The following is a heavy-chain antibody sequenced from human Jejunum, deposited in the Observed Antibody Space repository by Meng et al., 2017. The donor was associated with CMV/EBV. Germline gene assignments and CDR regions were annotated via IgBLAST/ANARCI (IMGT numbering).Heavy chain of an antibody. CDR3: ARSTRGYYDITGYFEY. Sequence: TFNDYAMHWVRQAPGKGLEWVSGISWSSGVTGYADSVKGRFTISRDNAKNSLYLQMNSLRPQDTAVYYCARSTRGYYDITGYFEYWGQGTLVTVSS. CDR2: ISWSSGVT. V-gene: IGHV3-9*01. D-gene: IGHD3-22*01. J-gene: IGHJ4*02. CDR1: TFNDYA.